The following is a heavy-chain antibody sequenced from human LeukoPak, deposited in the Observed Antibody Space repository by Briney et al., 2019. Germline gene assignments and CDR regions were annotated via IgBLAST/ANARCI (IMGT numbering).Heavy chain of an antibody. J-gene: IGHJ4*02. CDR1: GYTFTSYG. Sequence: GASVKVSCKASGYTFTSYGISWVRQAPGQGLAWMGWISAYNGNTNYAQKLQGRVTMTTDTSTSTAYMELRSLRSDDTAVYYCARGYCSSTSCYAFWNYWGQGTLVTVSS. CDR2: ISAYNGNT. V-gene: IGHV1-18*01. D-gene: IGHD2-2*01. CDR3: ARGYCSSTSCYAFWNY.